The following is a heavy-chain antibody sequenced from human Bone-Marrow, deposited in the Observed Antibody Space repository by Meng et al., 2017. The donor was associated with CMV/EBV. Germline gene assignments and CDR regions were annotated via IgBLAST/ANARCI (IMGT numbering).Heavy chain of an antibody. V-gene: IGHV3-23*01. CDR3: AKDVSLVWFGSWGKAFDI. J-gene: IGHJ3*02. CDR1: GFTFSSYA. Sequence: GESLKISCAASGFTFSSYAMSWVRQAPGKGLEWVSAISGSGGSTYYADSVKGRFTISRDNSKNTLYLQMNSLRAEDTAVYYCAKDVSLVWFGSWGKAFDIWGQGTMVTVSS. CDR2: ISGSGGST. D-gene: IGHD3-10*01.